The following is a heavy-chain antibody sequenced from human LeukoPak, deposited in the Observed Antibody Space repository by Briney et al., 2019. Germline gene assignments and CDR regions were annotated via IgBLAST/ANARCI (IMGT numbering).Heavy chain of an antibody. Sequence: ASVKVSCQASGYSFNDYYIHWVRQAPGQGLEWMGWISPNSGGTNYAQNFQGRVTMTRDTSITTAYMELSGLTSDDTALYYCARNCGGTSKSFDYWGQGTLVTVSS. D-gene: IGHD4-23*01. CDR1: GYSFNDYY. CDR3: ARNCGGTSKSFDY. V-gene: IGHV1-2*02. CDR2: ISPNSGGT. J-gene: IGHJ4*02.